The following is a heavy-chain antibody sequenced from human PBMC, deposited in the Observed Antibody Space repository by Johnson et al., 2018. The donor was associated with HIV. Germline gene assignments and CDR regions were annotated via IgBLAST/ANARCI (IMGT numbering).Heavy chain of an antibody. Sequence: QVQLVESGGGVVQPGRSLRLSCAASGFTFSTYAMHWVRQAPGKGLEWVAVISYDGSNKYYADSVKGRFTISRDNSKNTLYRQMNSQRAEDTAVYYCARDPDIWGQGTMVTVSS. V-gene: IGHV3-30*04. CDR2: ISYDGSNK. J-gene: IGHJ3*02. CDR1: GFTFSTYA. CDR3: ARDPDI.